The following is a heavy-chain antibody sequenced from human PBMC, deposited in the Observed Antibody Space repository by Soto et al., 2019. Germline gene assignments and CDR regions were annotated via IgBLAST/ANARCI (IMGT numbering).Heavy chain of an antibody. CDR2: INPNSGGT. D-gene: IGHD2-2*01. V-gene: IGHV1-2*02. CDR3: ARDTKIPANAIHDGR. CDR1: GYTFTDYF. J-gene: IGHJ4*02. Sequence: VEMVQSGAEVKKPGASVKVSCKASGYTFTDYFIHWVRQAPGQGLEWMGWINPNSGGTNYAQKFQCRVTMTRDTSITTAYMDLRRLRSDDTATYYCARDTKIPANAIHDGRWGQGTLVTVSS.